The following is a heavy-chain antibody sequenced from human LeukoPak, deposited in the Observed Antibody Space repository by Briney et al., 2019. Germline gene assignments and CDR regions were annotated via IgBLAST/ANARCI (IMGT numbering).Heavy chain of an antibody. CDR2: IYYSGST. J-gene: IGHJ4*02. D-gene: IGHD1-26*01. Sequence: SETLSLTCTVSGGSISSSSYYWGWIRQPPGKGLEWIGSIYYSGSTYYNPSLKSRVIISLDTSKNQFSLKLSSVTAADTAVYYCARTLSRWDPFDYWGQGTLVTVSS. CDR1: GGSISSSSYY. V-gene: IGHV4-39*07. CDR3: ARTLSRWDPFDY.